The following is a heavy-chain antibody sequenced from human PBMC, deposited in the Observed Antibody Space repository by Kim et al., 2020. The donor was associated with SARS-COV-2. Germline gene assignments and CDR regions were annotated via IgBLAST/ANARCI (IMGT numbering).Heavy chain of an antibody. J-gene: IGHJ4*02. CDR1: GGSFSGYY. Sequence: SETLSLTCAVYGGSFSGYYWSWIRQPPGKGLEWIGEINHSGSTNYNPSLKSRVTISVDTSKNQFSLKLSSVTAADTAVYYCARPWGGSGSYYGYFDYWGQGTLVTVCS. V-gene: IGHV4-34*01. CDR3: ARPWGGSGSYYGYFDY. D-gene: IGHD3-10*01. CDR2: INHSGST.